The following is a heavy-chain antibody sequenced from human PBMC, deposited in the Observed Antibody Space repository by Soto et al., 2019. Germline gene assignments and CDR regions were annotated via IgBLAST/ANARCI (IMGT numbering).Heavy chain of an antibody. D-gene: IGHD1-26*01. CDR1: GGSISTYY. Sequence: PSETLSLTGSVSGGSISTYYWSWIRQPPGKGLEWIGYMSYSGRTDYNFSLKSRVTISGDTSKNQFSLKLSSVTAADTAVYYCARVGATAEFDSWGLGTLVTVSS. CDR3: ARVGATAEFDS. J-gene: IGHJ4*02. CDR2: MSYSGRT. V-gene: IGHV4-59*13.